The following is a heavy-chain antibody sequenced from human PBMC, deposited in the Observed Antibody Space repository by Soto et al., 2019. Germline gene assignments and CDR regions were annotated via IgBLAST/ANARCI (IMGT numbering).Heavy chain of an antibody. CDR2: ISYDGSNK. V-gene: IGHV3-30-3*01. Sequence: ESGGGVVQPGRSLRLSCAASGFTFSSYAMHWVRQAPGKGLEWVAVISYDGSNKYYADSVKGRFTISRDNSKNTLYLQMNSLRAEDTAVYYCAGGSSSSPFSPFQHWGQGTLFTVSS. J-gene: IGHJ1*01. CDR3: AGGSSSSPFSPFQH. CDR1: GFTFSSYA. D-gene: IGHD6-6*01.